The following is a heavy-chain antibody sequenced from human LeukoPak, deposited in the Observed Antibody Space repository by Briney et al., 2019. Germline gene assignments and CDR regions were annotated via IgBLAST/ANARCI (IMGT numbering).Heavy chain of an antibody. D-gene: IGHD3-9*01. CDR2: IYYSGST. J-gene: IGHJ6*02. V-gene: IGHV4-59*01. CDR1: GGSISSYY. CDR3: ARDGRLRYREGMDV. Sequence: SETLSLTCTVSGGSISSYYWSWIRQPPGKGLEWIGYIYYSGSTNYNPSLKSRVTISVDTSKNQFSLKLSSVTAADTAVYYCARDGRLRYREGMDVWGQGTTVTVSS.